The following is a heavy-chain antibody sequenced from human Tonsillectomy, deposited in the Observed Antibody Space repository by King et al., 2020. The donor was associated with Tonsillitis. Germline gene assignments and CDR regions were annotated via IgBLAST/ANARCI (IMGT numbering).Heavy chain of an antibody. CDR3: AKEKLARYDFWSGHFFDS. Sequence: HVQLVESGGGVVQPGRSLRLSCAASGFTFSTYGMHWVRQAPGKGLEWVAVISYDGNNKYYADSVKGRFTISRDNSKNTLYLQMNWLRAEDRAVYHCAKEKLARYDFWSGHFFDSWGQGTLVTVSS. CDR1: GFTFSTYG. D-gene: IGHD3-3*01. CDR2: ISYDGNNK. J-gene: IGHJ4*02. V-gene: IGHV3-30*18.